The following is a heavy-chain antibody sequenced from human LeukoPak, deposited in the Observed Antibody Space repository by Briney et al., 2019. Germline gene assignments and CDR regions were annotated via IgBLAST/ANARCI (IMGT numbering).Heavy chain of an antibody. CDR2: INPNSGGT. CDR1: GYTFTGYY. Sequence: ASVKVSCKASGYTFTGYYMHWVRQAPGQGLEWMGWINPNSGGTSYAEKLQGRVTMTRDTSISTAYMELSRLRSDDTAVYYCAVSPERGYSYGYSYWGQGTLVTVSS. CDR3: AVSPERGYSYGYSY. V-gene: IGHV1-2*02. D-gene: IGHD5-18*01. J-gene: IGHJ4*02.